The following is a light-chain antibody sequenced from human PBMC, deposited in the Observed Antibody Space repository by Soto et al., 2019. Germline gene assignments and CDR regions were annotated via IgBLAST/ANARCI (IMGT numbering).Light chain of an antibody. CDR3: QQANSFPPV. CDR1: QGISTW. CDR2: GAY. Sequence: DIQMTQSPSSVSASVGDRVTITCRASQGISTWLAWYQQRPGEAPKLLIYGAYILQSGVPSRFSGSGSGTDFTLTICSLQPEDFATYYCQQANSFPPVFGQGTKVEIK. J-gene: IGKJ1*01. V-gene: IGKV1D-12*01.